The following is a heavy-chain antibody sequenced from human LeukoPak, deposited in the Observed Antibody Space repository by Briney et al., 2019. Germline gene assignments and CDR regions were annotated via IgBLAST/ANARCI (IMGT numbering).Heavy chain of an antibody. D-gene: IGHD2-2*01. V-gene: IGHV1-18*01. CDR1: GYTFTSYG. CDR3: ARGVPAAYRNLNWFDP. J-gene: IGHJ5*02. Sequence: ASVKVSCKASGYTFTSYGISWVRQAPGQGLEWMGWISAYNGNTNYAQKLQGRVTMTTDTSTSTAYMELRSLRSDDTAVYYCARGVPAAYRNLNWFDPWGQGTLVTVSS. CDR2: ISAYNGNT.